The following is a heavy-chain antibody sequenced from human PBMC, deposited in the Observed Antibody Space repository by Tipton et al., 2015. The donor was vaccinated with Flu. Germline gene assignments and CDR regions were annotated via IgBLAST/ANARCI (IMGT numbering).Heavy chain of an antibody. J-gene: IGHJ4*02. V-gene: IGHV4-4*07. CDR3: ARSPSYSGSGVYPYYFDD. Sequence: TLSLTCTVSGDSMSSFYWSWIRQPAGKGLEWIGRIYTTGSTNYNPSLRSRVTISGDTSKNHFSVQLSSVTAADTAVYYCARSPSYSGSGVYPYYFDDWGQGTLVTVSS. CDR2: IYTTGST. CDR1: GDSMSSFY. D-gene: IGHD3-10*01.